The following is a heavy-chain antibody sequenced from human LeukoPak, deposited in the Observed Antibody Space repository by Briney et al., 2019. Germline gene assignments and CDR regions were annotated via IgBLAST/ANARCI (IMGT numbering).Heavy chain of an antibody. D-gene: IGHD6-13*01. CDR2: IYHSGST. J-gene: IGHJ6*02. CDR3: ARNRIAAAGTLNYYYYGMDV. V-gene: IGHV4-30-2*01. Sequence: PSQTLSLTCAVSGGSISSGGYSWSWIRQPPGKGLEWIGYIYHSGSTYYNPSLKSRVTISVDRSKNQFSLKLSSVTAADTAVYYCARNRIAAAGTLNYYYYGMDVWGQGTTVTVSS. CDR1: GGSISSGGYS.